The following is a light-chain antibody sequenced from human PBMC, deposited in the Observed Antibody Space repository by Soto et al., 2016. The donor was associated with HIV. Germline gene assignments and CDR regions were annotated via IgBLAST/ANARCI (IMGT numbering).Light chain of an antibody. Sequence: DIQMTQSPSPVSASVGDRVTITCRASQAINSRLAWYQQNPGKAPEVLITATYTLQDGVPSRFSGSASGGTGTDFTLTIDSLQPEDFATYYCQQANSFPFTFGPGTKVEIK. CDR2: ATY. CDR1: QAINSR. CDR3: QQANSFPFT. V-gene: IGKV1-12*01. J-gene: IGKJ3*01.